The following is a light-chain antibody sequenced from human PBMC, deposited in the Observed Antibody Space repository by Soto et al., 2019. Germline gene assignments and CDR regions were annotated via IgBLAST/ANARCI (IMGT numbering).Light chain of an antibody. J-gene: IGLJ1*01. CDR2: DVS. Sequence: ALTQPAPVSGSPGQSITISCTGTSSDVGFSNYVFWYQQHPGKAPKLIISDVSNRPSGVSNRFSGSKSGNTASLTISGLQAEDEADYYCSSYTSSSTDVFGTGTKVTVL. CDR3: SSYTSSSTDV. CDR1: SSDVGFSNY. V-gene: IGLV2-14*01.